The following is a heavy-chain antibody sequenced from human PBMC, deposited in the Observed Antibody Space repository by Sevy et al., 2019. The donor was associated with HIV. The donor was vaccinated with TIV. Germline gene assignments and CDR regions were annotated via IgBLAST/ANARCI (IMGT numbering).Heavy chain of an antibody. CDR3: ARDFTGFNGMDV. CDR1: GFTFMSYG. CDR2: ISYHGRNE. J-gene: IGHJ6*02. V-gene: IGHV3-30*03. Sequence: GGSLRLSCEASGFTFMSYGMHWVRQAPGKGLEWVAVISYHGRNEFYGDSVKGRFTISRDNSKKTLYLQMNSLRAEDTAVYYCARDFTGFNGMDVWGQGTMVTVSS. D-gene: IGHD3-9*01.